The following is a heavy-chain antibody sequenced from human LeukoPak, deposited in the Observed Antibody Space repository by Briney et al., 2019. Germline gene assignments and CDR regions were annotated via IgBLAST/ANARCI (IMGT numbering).Heavy chain of an antibody. V-gene: IGHV3-21*01. CDR1: GFSFSTYY. CDR2: ISSSSTYI. J-gene: IGHJ4*02. Sequence: GGSLRLSCAASGFSFSTYYVNWVRQAPGKGLEWVSCISSSSTYIYYADSVRGRFAISRDNAKNSLYLQMNSLRAEDTAVYYCAIENHGSFDYWGQGSLVTVSS. CDR3: AIENHGSFDY. D-gene: IGHD1-14*01.